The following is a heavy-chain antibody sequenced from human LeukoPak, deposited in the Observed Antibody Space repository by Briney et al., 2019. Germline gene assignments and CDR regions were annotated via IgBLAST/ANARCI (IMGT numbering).Heavy chain of an antibody. V-gene: IGHV3-23*01. J-gene: IGHJ4*02. Sequence: GGSLRLSCAASGFTFSSYAMSWVRQAPGRGLEWVSAISGSGGSTYYADSVKGRFTISRDNSKNTLYLQMNSLRAEDTAVYYCAKDLPGIAVAGSRPFDYWGQGTLVTVSS. D-gene: IGHD6-19*01. CDR1: GFTFSSYA. CDR2: ISGSGGST. CDR3: AKDLPGIAVAGSRPFDY.